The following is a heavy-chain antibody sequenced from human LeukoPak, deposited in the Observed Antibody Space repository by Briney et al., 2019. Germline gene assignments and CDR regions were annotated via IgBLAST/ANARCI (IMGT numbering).Heavy chain of an antibody. CDR1: GGSISSYY. V-gene: IGHV4-59*01. CDR3: ARGRVSRGFRY. Sequence: SKTLSLTCTVSGGSISSYYWSWIRQPPGKGLEWIGYIYYSGSTNYNPSLKSRVTISVDTSKNQFSLKLSSVTAADTAVYYCARGRVSRGFRYWGQGTLVTVSS. J-gene: IGHJ4*02. CDR2: IYYSGST. D-gene: IGHD6-19*01.